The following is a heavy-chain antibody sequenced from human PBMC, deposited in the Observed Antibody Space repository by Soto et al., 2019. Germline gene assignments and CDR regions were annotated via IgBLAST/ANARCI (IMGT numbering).Heavy chain of an antibody. J-gene: IGHJ6*02. Sequence: QVPLVESGGGVVQPGRSLRLSCAASGFIFSSYGMHWVRQAPGKGLEWVAVIWYDGSNKYYADSVKGRFTISRDNSKNTLYLQMNSLRAEDTAVYYCARDRVWFGELSGHDYYYGMDVWGQGTTVTVSS. V-gene: IGHV3-33*01. CDR1: GFIFSSYG. CDR3: ARDRVWFGELSGHDYYYGMDV. D-gene: IGHD3-10*01. CDR2: IWYDGSNK.